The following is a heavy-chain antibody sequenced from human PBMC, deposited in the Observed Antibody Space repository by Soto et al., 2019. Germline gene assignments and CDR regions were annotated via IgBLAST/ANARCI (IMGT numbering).Heavy chain of an antibody. CDR1: GGSISSSSYY. CDR2: IYYSGST. CDR3: TRVAGKKLYYYGMDV. J-gene: IGHJ6*02. D-gene: IGHD6-19*01. Sequence: PSETLSLTCTVSGGSISSSSYYWGWIRQPPGKGLEWIGSIYYSGSTYYNPSLKSRVTISVDTSKNQFSLKLSSVTAADTAVYYCTRVAGKKLYYYGMDVWGQGTTVTVSS. V-gene: IGHV4-39*01.